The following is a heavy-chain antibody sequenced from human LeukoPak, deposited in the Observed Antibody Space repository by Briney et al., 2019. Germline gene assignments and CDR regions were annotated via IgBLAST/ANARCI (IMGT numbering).Heavy chain of an antibody. D-gene: IGHD1-14*01. CDR3: ARGGNYFDY. J-gene: IGHJ4*02. CDR1: GASISTNC. V-gene: IGHV4-59*01. CDR2: IFYGRST. Sequence: SETLSLTGTVSGASISTNCWGWIAHRPGKGLGGRGYIFYGRSTNDNPSLNSPVTISVATSTTQLSLKLRSVTAAATAVYYRARGGNYFDYWGQGTLVTVSS.